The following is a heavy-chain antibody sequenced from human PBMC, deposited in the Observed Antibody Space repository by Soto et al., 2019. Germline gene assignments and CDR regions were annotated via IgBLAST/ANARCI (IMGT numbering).Heavy chain of an antibody. D-gene: IGHD1-26*01. CDR1: GFTFDEYA. CDR3: VKGSGSYFVYFGLDV. Sequence: EVQLVESGGGLVQPGRSLRLSCVASGFTFDEYAMHWVRQTPVKGLEWVSSIDWNGGSTAYADSVKGRFTISRDNDRHSLYLQMNSLRPEDTALYYCVKGSGSYFVYFGLDVCGQGTTVTVSS. J-gene: IGHJ6*02. CDR2: IDWNGGST. V-gene: IGHV3-9*01.